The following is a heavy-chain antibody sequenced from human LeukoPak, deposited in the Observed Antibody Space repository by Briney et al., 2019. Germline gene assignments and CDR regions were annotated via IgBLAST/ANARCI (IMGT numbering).Heavy chain of an antibody. CDR3: ARIQLFHGDFDY. J-gene: IGHJ4*02. V-gene: IGHV3-23*01. CDR2: ISGSGGST. CDR1: GFTFSSYA. Sequence: PGGSLRLSCAASGFTFSSYAMSWVRQAPGKGLEWVSAISGSGGSTYYADSVKGRYTISRDNAKNSLHLQMDSLRAEDTAVYYCARIQLFHGDFDYWGQGTPVTVSS. D-gene: IGHD3-10*02.